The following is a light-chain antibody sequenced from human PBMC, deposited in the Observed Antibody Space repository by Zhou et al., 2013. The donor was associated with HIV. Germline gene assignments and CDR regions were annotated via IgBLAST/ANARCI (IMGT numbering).Light chain of an antibody. V-gene: IGKV1-39*01. CDR2: AAS. CDR3: QQSYRTPPIT. Sequence: DIQMTQSPVSLSASVGDRVTITCRASETISNYLNWYQQKPGTAPRLLIHAASKLQPGVPPRFSGSGYGTDFTLIITDLQPEDFSTYYCQQSYRTPPITFGQGTTG. J-gene: IGKJ5*01. CDR1: ETISNY.